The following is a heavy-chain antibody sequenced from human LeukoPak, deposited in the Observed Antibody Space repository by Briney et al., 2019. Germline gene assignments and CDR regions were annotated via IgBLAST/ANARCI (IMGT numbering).Heavy chain of an antibody. J-gene: IGHJ3*02. D-gene: IGHD3-3*01. V-gene: IGHV4-4*07. CDR2: IYTSGST. Sequence: SETLSLTCTVSGGSISSYYWSWIRQPAGKGLEWIGRIYTSGSTNYNPSLKSRVTMSVDTSKNQFSLKLSSVTAADTAVYYCARDSSRFLEWLGYAFDIWGQGTMVTVSS. CDR3: ARDSSRFLEWLGYAFDI. CDR1: GGSISSYY.